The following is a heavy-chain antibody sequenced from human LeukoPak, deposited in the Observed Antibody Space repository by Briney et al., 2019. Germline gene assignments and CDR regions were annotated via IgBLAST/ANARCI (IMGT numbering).Heavy chain of an antibody. D-gene: IGHD2-15*01. J-gene: IGHJ2*01. CDR1: GFTFSSYW. CDR3: ARDLVVADMTYFDL. V-gene: IGHV3-74*01. Sequence: GGSLRLSCAASGFTFSSYWMSWVRQAPGKGLEWVSRINSDGSSTSYADSVKGRFTISRDNAKNTLYLQMNSLRAEDTAVFYCARDLVVADMTYFDLWGRGTLVTVSS. CDR2: INSDGSST.